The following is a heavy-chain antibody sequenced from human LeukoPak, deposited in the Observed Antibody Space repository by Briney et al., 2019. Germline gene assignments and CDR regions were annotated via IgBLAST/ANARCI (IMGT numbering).Heavy chain of an antibody. Sequence: SETLSPTCTVSSGSISSYYWSWIRQPAGKGLEWIGRIYTSGSSNYNPSLKSRVTMSVDTSKNQFSLKLSSVTASDTAVYYCARVVVGATGIFDIWGQGTMVTVSS. D-gene: IGHD1-26*01. CDR2: IYTSGSS. J-gene: IGHJ3*02. CDR3: ARVVVGATGIFDI. CDR1: SGSISSYY. V-gene: IGHV4-4*07.